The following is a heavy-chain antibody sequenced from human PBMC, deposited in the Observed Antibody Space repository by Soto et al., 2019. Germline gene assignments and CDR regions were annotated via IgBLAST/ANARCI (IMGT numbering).Heavy chain of an antibody. J-gene: IGHJ6*02. D-gene: IGHD2-21*02. CDR1: GYSFTNYY. Sequence: ASVKVSCKASGYSFTNYYMHWVRQAPGQGLEWMGTINAGGGYTTYAQRFQGRVTMTRDTSTSTVSMELSSLRYEDTALYYCTRGGAIVVVTGRLYYYYGMDVWGQGTTVTVSS. V-gene: IGHV1-46*01. CDR3: TRGGAIVVVTGRLYYYYGMDV. CDR2: INAGGGYT.